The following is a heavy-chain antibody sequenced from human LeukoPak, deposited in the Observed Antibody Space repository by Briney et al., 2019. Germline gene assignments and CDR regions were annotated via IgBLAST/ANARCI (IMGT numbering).Heavy chain of an antibody. CDR3: AELGITMIGGV. Sequence: GGSLRLSCAASGFTFSAYWMHWVRQVPGKGLVWVSRINNDGTATFFADSVRGRFTISRDNSKSTLYLQMNSLRAEDTAVYYCAELGITMIGGVWGTGTTVTISS. V-gene: IGHV3-74*01. CDR1: GFTFSAYW. D-gene: IGHD3-10*02. J-gene: IGHJ6*04. CDR2: INNDGTAT.